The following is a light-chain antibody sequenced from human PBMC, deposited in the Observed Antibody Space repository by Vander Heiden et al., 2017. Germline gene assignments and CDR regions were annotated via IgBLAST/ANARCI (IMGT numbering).Light chain of an antibody. J-gene: IGKJ2*01. Sequence: DIHVTQSPSSLSASVGDRVTITCRASQSISDYLNWYQQKPGKAPKLLIYAASSLHSGVPSRFSGSGSGTDFTLTISRLQPEDFATYYCQQSDSTPYTFGQGTKVDIK. CDR3: QQSDSTPYT. CDR1: QSISDY. V-gene: IGKV1-39*01. CDR2: AAS.